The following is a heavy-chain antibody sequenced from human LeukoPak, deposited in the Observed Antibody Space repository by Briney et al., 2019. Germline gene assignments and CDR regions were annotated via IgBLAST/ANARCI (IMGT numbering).Heavy chain of an antibody. V-gene: IGHV3-30*02. D-gene: IGHD3-10*01. CDR1: GFTFSSYG. J-gene: IGHJ5*02. Sequence: PGGSLRLSCAASGFTFSSYGMHWVRQAPGKGLEWVAFIRYDGSNKYYADSVKGRFTISRDNSKNTLYLQMNSLRPEDTAIYYCARVRYYGSGSRSDWFDPWGQGTLVTVSS. CDR2: IRYDGSNK. CDR3: ARVRYYGSGSRSDWFDP.